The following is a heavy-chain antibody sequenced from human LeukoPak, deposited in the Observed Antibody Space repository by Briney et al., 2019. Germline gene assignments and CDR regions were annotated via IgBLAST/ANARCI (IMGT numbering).Heavy chain of an antibody. CDR2: IRSKVYGGTT. V-gene: IGHV3-49*04. CDR1: GFTFRDYA. Sequence: GGSLRLSCTGFGFTFRDYAVSWVRQAPGKGLECIGFIRSKVYGGTTEYAASVKGRFTISRDNSKNTLYLQMGSLRAEGMAVYYCAREPTYYYDSSGAFDIWGQGTMVTVSS. CDR3: AREPTYYYDSSGAFDI. J-gene: IGHJ3*02. D-gene: IGHD3-22*01.